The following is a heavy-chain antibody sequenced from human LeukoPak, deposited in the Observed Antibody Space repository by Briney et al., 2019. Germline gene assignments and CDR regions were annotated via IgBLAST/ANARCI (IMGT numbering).Heavy chain of an antibody. J-gene: IGHJ5*02. CDR2: ISAYNGNT. D-gene: IGHD1-26*01. CDR3: ARRPIVGATSWFVP. CDR1: GYTFTSYG. V-gene: IGHV1-18*01. Sequence: GASVKVSCKASGYTFTSYGISWVRQAPGQGLEWMGWISAYNGNTNYAQKLQGRVTMTTDTSTSTAYMELRSLRSDDTAVYYCARRPIVGATSWFVPWGQGTLVTVSS.